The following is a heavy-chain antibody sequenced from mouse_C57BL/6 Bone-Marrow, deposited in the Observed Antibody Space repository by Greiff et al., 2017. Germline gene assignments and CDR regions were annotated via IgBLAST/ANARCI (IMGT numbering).Heavy chain of an antibody. V-gene: IGHV1-81*01. D-gene: IGHD2-4*01. CDR3: ARSGDYDDFDY. CDR1: GYTFTSYG. J-gene: IGHJ2*01. Sequence: VQLQQSGAELARPGASVKLSCKASGYTFTSYGISWVKQRTGQGLEWIGEIYPRSGNTYYNEKFKGKATLTADKSSSTAYMELRSLTSKDSAVYFCARSGDYDDFDYGGQGTTLTVSS. CDR2: IYPRSGNT.